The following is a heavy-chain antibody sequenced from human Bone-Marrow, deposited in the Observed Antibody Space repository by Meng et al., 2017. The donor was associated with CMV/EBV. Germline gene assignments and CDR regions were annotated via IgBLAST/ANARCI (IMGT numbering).Heavy chain of an antibody. J-gene: IGHJ5*02. CDR2: INPNTGDT. D-gene: IGHD2-15*01. CDR3: ARGGIVVVLADLFDSSLDP. V-gene: IGHV1-2*02. Sequence: ASVKVSCKASGYTFTGYFIHWVRQAPGQGLEWMGWINPNTGDTNYAQRFQGRVTMTRDKSIRTAYMDLSSLTSDDTAVYYCARGGIVVVLADLFDSSLDPWGQGMLVTVSS. CDR1: GYTFTGYF.